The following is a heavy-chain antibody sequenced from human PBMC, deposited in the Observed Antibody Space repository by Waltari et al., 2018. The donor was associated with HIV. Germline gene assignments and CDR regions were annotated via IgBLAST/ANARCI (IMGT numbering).Heavy chain of an antibody. V-gene: IGHV5-51*01. D-gene: IGHD6-19*01. CDR1: FTSYW. CDR2: IYPGDSDT. CDR3: AKTRGRGSSGWYGESFDY. J-gene: IGHJ4*02. Sequence: FTSYWIGWVRQMPGKGLEWMGIIYPGDSDTRYSPSFQGQVTISADKSISTAYLQWSSLKASDTAMYYCAKTRGRGSSGWYGESFDYWGQGTLVTVSS.